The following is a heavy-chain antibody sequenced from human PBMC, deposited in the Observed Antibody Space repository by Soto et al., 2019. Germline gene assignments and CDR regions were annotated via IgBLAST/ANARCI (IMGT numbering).Heavy chain of an antibody. Sequence: ASVKFSCKASGYTFTSYAIHWVRQAPGQRLEWMGWINGGNGNTKYSQKFQGRVTITRDTSARTVYMELSRQRSEDTAVYYCAREGGATVRYFSYWGQGTLVTVSS. CDR2: INGGNGNT. J-gene: IGHJ4*02. CDR1: GYTFTSYA. CDR3: AREGGATVRYFSY. D-gene: IGHD3-9*01. V-gene: IGHV1-3*01.